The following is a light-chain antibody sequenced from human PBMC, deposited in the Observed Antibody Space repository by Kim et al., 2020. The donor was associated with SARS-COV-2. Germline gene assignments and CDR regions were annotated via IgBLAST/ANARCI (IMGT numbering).Light chain of an antibody. CDR2: EDN. CDR3: QSYDGSNHWV. CDR1: SGSIASNY. Sequence: KTETISCAGRSGSIASNYVQWYQQRPGSAPTTVIYEDNQRPSGVPDRFSGSIDSSSNSASLTISGLKTEDEADYYCQSYDGSNHWVFGGGTQLTVL. V-gene: IGLV6-57*02. J-gene: IGLJ3*02.